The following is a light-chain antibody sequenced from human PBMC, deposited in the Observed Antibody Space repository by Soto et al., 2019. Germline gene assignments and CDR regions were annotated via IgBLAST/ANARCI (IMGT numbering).Light chain of an antibody. CDR3: QQYHNWPPIT. V-gene: IGKV3D-15*01. J-gene: IGKJ5*01. Sequence: EIVTTQSPATLSVSPGERATLSCRASQSVSSFLAWYQQTPDQAPRLLIYDASNRATGIPARFSGSGSGTDFTLTISSLQSEDSAVYYCQQYHNWPPITFGQGTRLEIK. CDR2: DAS. CDR1: QSVSSF.